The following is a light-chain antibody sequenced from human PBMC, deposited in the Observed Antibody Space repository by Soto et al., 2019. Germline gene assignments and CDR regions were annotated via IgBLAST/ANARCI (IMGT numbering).Light chain of an antibody. Sequence: QSVLTQPPSVSGAPGQRVTISCTGSSSNIVASYNVHWYRQLPGTAPKILIYGNSNRPSGVPDRFSGSKSGTSASLAITGLQAEDEADYYCQSYDSSLSVVFGGGTKLTVL. CDR1: SSNIVASYN. V-gene: IGLV1-40*01. J-gene: IGLJ2*01. CDR2: GNS. CDR3: QSYDSSLSVV.